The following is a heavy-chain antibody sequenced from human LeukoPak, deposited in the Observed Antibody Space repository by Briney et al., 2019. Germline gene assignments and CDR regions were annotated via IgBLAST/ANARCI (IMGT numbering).Heavy chain of an antibody. CDR3: GRDWARSGDY. CDR1: GFTFSRYG. Sequence: PGRSLRLSCAASGFTFSRYGMHWVRQAPGKGLEWVAVISYDGNNKYYGDSVKGRFTISRDNSKNTLYLQMNSLKAEDTAVYYCGRDWARSGDYWGQGTLVTVSS. V-gene: IGHV3-30*03. J-gene: IGHJ4*02. D-gene: IGHD3-10*01. CDR2: ISYDGNNK.